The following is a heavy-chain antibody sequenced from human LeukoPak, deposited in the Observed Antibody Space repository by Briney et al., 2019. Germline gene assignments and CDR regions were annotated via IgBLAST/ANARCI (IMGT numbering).Heavy chain of an antibody. J-gene: IGHJ5*02. CDR1: GYTFTTYY. V-gene: IGHV1-46*01. CDR3: AREYLVGYSSSWHSGWFDP. D-gene: IGHD6-13*01. CDR2: IKPNGGRT. Sequence: ASVKVSCKASGYTFTTYYMHWGRQAPGQGLEWLGAIKPNGGRTSYEQKFQDRVTMTWDMSTSTVYMELSRLTSEDTAVYYCAREYLVGYSSSWHSGWFDPWGQGTLVTVSS.